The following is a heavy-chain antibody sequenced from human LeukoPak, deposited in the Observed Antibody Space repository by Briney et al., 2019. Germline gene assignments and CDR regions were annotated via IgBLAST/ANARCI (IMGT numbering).Heavy chain of an antibody. V-gene: IGHV3-7*03. J-gene: IGHJ4*02. CDR2: IKQDGGEE. CDR3: AKGQGYDSSGPTDY. D-gene: IGHD3-22*01. CDR1: EFTFSSYW. Sequence: GGSLRLSCAASEFTFSSYWMSWVRQAPGKGLEWVANIKQDGGEEYYVDSVKGRFTISRDNAKNSLYLQMNSLRAEDTALYYCAKGQGYDSSGPTDYWGQGTLVTVSS.